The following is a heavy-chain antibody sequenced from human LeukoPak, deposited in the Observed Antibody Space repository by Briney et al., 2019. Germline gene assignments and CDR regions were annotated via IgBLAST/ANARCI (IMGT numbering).Heavy chain of an antibody. Sequence: NPSETLSLTCTVSGGSISSYYWSWIRQPPGKGLEWIGYIYYSGSTNYNPSLKSRVTISVDTSKNQFSLKLSSVTAADTAVYYCARSRDGYNYYNNWGQGTLVTVSS. CDR2: IYYSGST. CDR3: ARSRDGYNYYNN. J-gene: IGHJ4*02. V-gene: IGHV4-59*08. D-gene: IGHD5-24*01. CDR1: GGSISSYY.